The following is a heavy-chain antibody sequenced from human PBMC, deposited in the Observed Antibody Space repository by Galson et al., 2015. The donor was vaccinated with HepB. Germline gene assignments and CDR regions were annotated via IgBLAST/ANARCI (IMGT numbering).Heavy chain of an antibody. J-gene: IGHJ4*02. D-gene: IGHD6-13*01. Sequence: SLRLSCAASGFTFSGYAMTWVRQAPGKGLEWVSGISGSGGDTYYADSVKGRFTISRDNSKNTLYLQMNSLRAEDTAVYYCARSPQQLPIVYDYWGQGTLVTVSS. CDR3: ARSPQQLPIVYDY. CDR1: GFTFSGYA. V-gene: IGHV3-23*01. CDR2: ISGSGGDT.